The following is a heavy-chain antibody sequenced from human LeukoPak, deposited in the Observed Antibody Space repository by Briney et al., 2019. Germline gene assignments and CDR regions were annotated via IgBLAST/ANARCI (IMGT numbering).Heavy chain of an antibody. Sequence: SETLSLTCAVYGGSFSGYYWSWIRQPPGKGLEWIGEINHSGSTNYNPSLKSRVTISVDTSKNQFSLKLSSVTAADTAVYYCAGQNYYDSSGNDAFDIWGQGTMVTVSS. J-gene: IGHJ3*02. CDR3: AGQNYYDSSGNDAFDI. CDR1: GGSFSGYY. D-gene: IGHD3-22*01. CDR2: INHSGST. V-gene: IGHV4-34*01.